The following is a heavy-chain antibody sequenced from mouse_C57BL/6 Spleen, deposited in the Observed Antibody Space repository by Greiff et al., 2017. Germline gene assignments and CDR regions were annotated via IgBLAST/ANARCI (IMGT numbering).Heavy chain of an antibody. J-gene: IGHJ3*01. V-gene: IGHV1-69*01. D-gene: IGHD2-3*01. CDR1: GYTFTSYW. CDR3: ARGRWLLL. CDR2: IDPSDSYT. Sequence: QVQLQQPGAELVMPGASVKLSCKASGYTFTSYWMHWVKQRPGQGLEWIGEIDPSDSYTNYNQKFKGKSTLTVDKSSSTAYMQLSSLTSEDSAVYYCARGRWLLLWGQGTLVTVSA.